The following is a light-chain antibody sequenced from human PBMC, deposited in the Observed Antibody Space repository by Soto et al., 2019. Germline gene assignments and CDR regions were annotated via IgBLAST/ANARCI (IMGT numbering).Light chain of an antibody. CDR3: SSYTSSSTPSYG. CDR2: DVS. CDR1: SSDVGGYNY. Sequence: QSVLTQPASVSGSPGQSITISCTGTSSDVGGYNYVSWYQQHPGKAPKLMIYDVSNRPSGVSNLFSGSKSGNTASLTISGFQAEDEADYYCSSYTSSSTPSYGFGTGTKVTVL. V-gene: IGLV2-14*01. J-gene: IGLJ1*01.